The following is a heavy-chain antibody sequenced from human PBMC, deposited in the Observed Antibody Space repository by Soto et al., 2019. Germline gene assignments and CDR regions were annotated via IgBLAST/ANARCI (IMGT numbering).Heavy chain of an antibody. J-gene: IGHJ4*02. V-gene: IGHV3-33*01. Sequence: GGSLRLSCAASGFTFSSYGMHWVRQAPGKGLEWVAVIWYDGSNKYYADSVKGRFTISRDNSKNTLYLQMNSLRAEDTAVYYCARENGYYCDSGYNFDYWGQETLVTVS. D-gene: IGHD3-22*01. CDR2: IWYDGSNK. CDR3: ARENGYYCDSGYNFDY. CDR1: GFTFSSYG.